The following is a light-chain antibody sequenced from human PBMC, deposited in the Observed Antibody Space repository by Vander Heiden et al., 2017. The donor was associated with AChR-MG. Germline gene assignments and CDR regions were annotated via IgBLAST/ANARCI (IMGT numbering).Light chain of an antibody. CDR1: TGAVTSGHY. CDR2: DTS. CDR3: LFYYGAVGSV. V-gene: IGLV7-46*01. Sequence: QAVVTQEPSLTVSPGGTVTLTCGSSTGAVTSGHYPYWFQQKPGQAPRTLIYDTSNKHSWTPARFSGSLLGGKAALTLSGAQPEDEADYYCLFYYGAVGSVFGGGAKLTVL. J-gene: IGLJ2*01.